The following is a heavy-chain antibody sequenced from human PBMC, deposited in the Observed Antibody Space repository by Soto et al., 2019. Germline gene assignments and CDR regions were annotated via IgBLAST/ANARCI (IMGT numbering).Heavy chain of an antibody. CDR3: TSARITMIAYY. D-gene: IGHD3-22*01. CDR2: VFTSETT. Sequence: QAQLQESGPGLVKPSETLSLTCNVSGTSVTSYSYYWNWLRQTPGKGLEWIGYVFTSETTKYNPSLEGRASIAVDASKNQFSLTLTSVTAADTAVYYCTSARITMIAYYWGPGTLVTVSS. CDR1: GTSVTSYSYY. J-gene: IGHJ4*02. V-gene: IGHV4-61*01.